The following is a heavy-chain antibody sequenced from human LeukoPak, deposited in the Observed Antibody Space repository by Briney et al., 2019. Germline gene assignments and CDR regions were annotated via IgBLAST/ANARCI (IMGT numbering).Heavy chain of an antibody. Sequence: PGRSLRPSCAASGFTFSSDWMHWVRQVPGKGLVWVARINPGGSSITYADSVKGRFTTSRDNAKNTLYLQMDSLRAEDTGVYYCARSNQADDYWGQGTLVTVSS. J-gene: IGHJ4*02. CDR3: ARSNQADDY. D-gene: IGHD1-14*01. CDR2: INPGGSSI. V-gene: IGHV3-74*01. CDR1: GFTFSSDW.